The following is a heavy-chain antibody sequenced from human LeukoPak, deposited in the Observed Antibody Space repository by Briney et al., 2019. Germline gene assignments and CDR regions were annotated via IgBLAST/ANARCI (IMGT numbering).Heavy chain of an antibody. V-gene: IGHV4-59*01. CDR2: IYYSGST. Sequence: PSETLSLTCTVSGGSISSYYWSWIRQPPGKGPEWIGYIYYSGSTNYNPSLKSRVTISVDTSKNQFSLKLSSVTAADTAVYYCARRTEDYYYGMDVWGQGTTVTVSS. CDR1: GGSISSYY. J-gene: IGHJ6*02. CDR3: ARRTEDYYYGMDV.